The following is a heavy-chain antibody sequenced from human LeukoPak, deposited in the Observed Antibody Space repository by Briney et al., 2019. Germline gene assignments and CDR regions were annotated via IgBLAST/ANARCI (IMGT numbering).Heavy chain of an antibody. CDR2: IYYSGST. J-gene: IGHJ3*02. D-gene: IGHD3-16*01. V-gene: IGHV4-30-4*01. CDR1: GGSISSGDYY. Sequence: SETLSPTCTVSGGSISSGDYYWSWIRQPPGKGLEWIGYIYYSGSTYYNPSLKSRVTISVDTSKNQFSLKLSSVTAADTAVYYCARAVSRQMITVSSAFDIWGQRTTVTVSS. CDR3: ARAVSRQMITVSSAFDI.